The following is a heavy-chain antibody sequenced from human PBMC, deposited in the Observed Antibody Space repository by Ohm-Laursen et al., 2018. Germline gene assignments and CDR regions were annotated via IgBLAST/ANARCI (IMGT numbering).Heavy chain of an antibody. Sequence: SLRLSCTASGFTFSSYAMSWVRQAPGKGLEWVSAISGSGDSTYYADSVKGRFTISRDNSKNTLDLQMKSLRVEDTAMYYCARGWGWFDPWGQGTLVTVSS. CDR2: ISGSGDST. D-gene: IGHD3-16*01. V-gene: IGHV3-23*01. CDR1: GFTFSSYA. CDR3: ARGWGWFDP. J-gene: IGHJ5*02.